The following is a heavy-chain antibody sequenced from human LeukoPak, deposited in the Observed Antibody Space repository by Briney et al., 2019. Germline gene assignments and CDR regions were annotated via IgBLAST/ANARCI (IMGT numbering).Heavy chain of an antibody. CDR3: ANTAGYKVY. Sequence: SGGSLRLSCAASGFTFSSYSMNWVRQAPGKGLEWISYISSGSTTIYYADSVKGRFTISRDNAKNSLYLQMNSLRAEDTAVYYCANTAGYKVYWGKGTLVTVSS. CDR2: ISSGSTTI. V-gene: IGHV3-48*01. CDR1: GFTFSSYS. D-gene: IGHD1-14*01. J-gene: IGHJ4*02.